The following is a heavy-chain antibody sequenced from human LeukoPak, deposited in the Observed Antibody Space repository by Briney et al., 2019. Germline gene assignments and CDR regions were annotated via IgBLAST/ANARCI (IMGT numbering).Heavy chain of an antibody. CDR2: ISGGGGST. V-gene: IGHV3-23*01. J-gene: IGHJ6*03. Sequence: GGSLRLSCAASGFTFSSYAMSWVRQAPGKGLEWVSAISGGGGSTYYADYVKGRFTISRDNSKNTLYLQMNSLRAEDTAVYYCAKYTIFGVVIYYYYYMDVWGKGTTVTVSS. CDR1: GFTFSSYA. CDR3: AKYTIFGVVIYYYYYMDV. D-gene: IGHD3-3*01.